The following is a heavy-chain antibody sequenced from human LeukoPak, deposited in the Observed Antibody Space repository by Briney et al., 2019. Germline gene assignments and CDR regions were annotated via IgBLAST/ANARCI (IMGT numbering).Heavy chain of an antibody. Sequence: GGSLRLSCAASGFTFSNYAMNWVRQAPGKGLEWASSISDSGGSTYYADSVKGRFTISRDNSKNTLFLQMNSLRAEDTAIYYCAKDRALHQFDYWGQGTLVTVSS. J-gene: IGHJ4*02. CDR1: GFTFSNYA. CDR2: ISDSGGST. CDR3: AKDRALHQFDY. V-gene: IGHV3-23*01.